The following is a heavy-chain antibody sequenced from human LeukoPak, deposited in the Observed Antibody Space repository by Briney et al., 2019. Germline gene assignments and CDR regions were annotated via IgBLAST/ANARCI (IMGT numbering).Heavy chain of an antibody. CDR3: ARTGYCTNGVCYAHYYYYYMDV. V-gene: IGHV1-69*02. Sequence: SVKVSCKASGGTFSSYTISWVRQAPGQGLEWMGRIIPILGIANYAQKFQGRVTITADKSTSTAYMELSSLRSEDTAVYHCARTGYCTNGVCYAHYYYYYMDVWGKGTTVTVSS. CDR2: IIPILGIA. D-gene: IGHD2-8*01. J-gene: IGHJ6*03. CDR1: GGTFSSYT.